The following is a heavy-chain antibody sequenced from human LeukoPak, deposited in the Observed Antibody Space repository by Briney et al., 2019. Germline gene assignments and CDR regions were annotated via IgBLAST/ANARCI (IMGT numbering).Heavy chain of an antibody. CDR1: GYTFTSYG. D-gene: IGHD2-2*01. J-gene: IGHJ3*02. Sequence: ASVKVSCKASGYTFTSYGISWVRQAPGQGLEWMGWISAYNGNTNYAQKLQGRVTMTTDTSTSTAYMELRSLRSDDTAVYYGARDRGSLGYCSSTSWSCAFDIWGQGTMVTVSS. CDR3: ARDRGSLGYCSSTSWSCAFDI. V-gene: IGHV1-18*01. CDR2: ISAYNGNT.